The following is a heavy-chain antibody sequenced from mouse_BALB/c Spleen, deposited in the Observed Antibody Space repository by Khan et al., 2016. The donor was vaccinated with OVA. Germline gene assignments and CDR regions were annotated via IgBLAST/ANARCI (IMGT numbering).Heavy chain of an antibody. D-gene: IGHD2-14*01. V-gene: IGHV1-87*01. CDR2: IYPGDGDT. Sequence: QVQLKQSGAELARPGASVKLSCKSSGYTFTSYWMQWVKQRPGQGLEWIGAIYPGDGDTRYTQKFKGKATLTADKSSSTAYMQLSSLASEDSAVYCAASYRYDYFDYWGQGTTLTVSS. J-gene: IGHJ2*01. CDR1: GYTFTSYW. CDR3: ASYRYDYFDY.